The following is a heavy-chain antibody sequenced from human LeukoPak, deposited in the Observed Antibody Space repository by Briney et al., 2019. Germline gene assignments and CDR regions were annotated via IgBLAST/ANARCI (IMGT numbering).Heavy chain of an antibody. CDR3: ARDGNIVVGIEYYFDY. Sequence: ASVKVSCKASGYTFTSYYMHWVRQAPGQGLEWMGIINPSGGSTSYAQKFQGRVTMTRDTSTSTVYMELSSLRSGDTAVYYCARDGNIVVGIEYYFDYWGQGTLVTVSS. J-gene: IGHJ4*02. D-gene: IGHD2-21*01. V-gene: IGHV1-46*01. CDR2: INPSGGST. CDR1: GYTFTSYY.